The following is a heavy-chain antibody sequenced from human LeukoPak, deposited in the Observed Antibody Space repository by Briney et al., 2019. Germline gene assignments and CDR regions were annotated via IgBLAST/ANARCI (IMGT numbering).Heavy chain of an antibody. CDR3: ATVPEYYYDSSGFYGPFDY. V-gene: IGHV1-24*01. CDR2: FDPEDGET. D-gene: IGHD3-22*01. Sequence: ASVKVSCKVSGYTLTELSMHWVRQAPGKGLEWMGGFDPEDGETIYAQKFQGRVTMTEDTSTDTAYMELSSLRSDDTAVYYCATVPEYYYDSSGFYGPFDYWGQGTLVTVSS. J-gene: IGHJ4*02. CDR1: GYTLTELS.